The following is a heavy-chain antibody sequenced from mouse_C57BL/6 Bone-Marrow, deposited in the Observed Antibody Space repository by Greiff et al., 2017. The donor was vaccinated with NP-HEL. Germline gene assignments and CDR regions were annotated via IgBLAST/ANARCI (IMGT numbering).Heavy chain of an antibody. D-gene: IGHD1-1*01. CDR3: SYYYGTLDY. J-gene: IGHJ2*01. CDR2: IYPGSGNT. Sequence: VQLQQSGPELVKPGASVKISCKASGYSFTSYYIHWVKQRPGQGLEWIGWIYPGSGNTQYNEKFKGKATLTADTSSSTAYMQLSSLTSEDSAVYYCSYYYGTLDYWGQGTTLTVSS. CDR1: GYSFTSYY. V-gene: IGHV1-66*01.